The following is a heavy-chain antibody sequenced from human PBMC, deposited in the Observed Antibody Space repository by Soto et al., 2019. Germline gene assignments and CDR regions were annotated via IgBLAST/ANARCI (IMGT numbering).Heavy chain of an antibody. CDR1: GFTFSTYW. J-gene: IGHJ4*02. D-gene: IGHD3-16*01. CDR3: VCGGNFFVY. CDR2: LDQDGSER. V-gene: IGHV3-7*01. Sequence: EVQLVESGGGLVQPGGSLRLSCAASGFTFSTYWMTWVRRPPGKGLEWVANLDQDGSERYYVDSVRGRFTISRDNAKNGLYLQMNSLGAEDTAVYYCVCGGNFFVYWGRGTLVTVSP.